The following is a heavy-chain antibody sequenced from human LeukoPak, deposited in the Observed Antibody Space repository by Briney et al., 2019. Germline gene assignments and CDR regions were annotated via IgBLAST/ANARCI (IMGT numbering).Heavy chain of an antibody. CDR3: ARSSMFRGVTVDY. CDR1: DGSISTGDYY. D-gene: IGHD3-10*01. CDR2: IYHSGYT. V-gene: IGHV4-30-2*03. Sequence: SQTLSLTCTVSDGSISTGDYYWSWIRQPPGEALEWIGSIYHSGYTYYNPSLKSRVTISVDTSKSQFSLKLSSVTAADTAVYYCARSSMFRGVTVDYWGQGTLVTVSS. J-gene: IGHJ4*02.